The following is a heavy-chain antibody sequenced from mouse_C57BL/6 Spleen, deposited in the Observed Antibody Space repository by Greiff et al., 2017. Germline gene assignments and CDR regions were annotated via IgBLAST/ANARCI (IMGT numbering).Heavy chain of an antibody. D-gene: IGHD3-1*01. V-gene: IGHV1-69*01. Sequence: VQLQQPGAELVMPGASVKLSCKASGYTFTSYWMHWVKQRPGQGLEWIGEIDPSDSYTNYNQKFKGKSTLTVDKSSSTAYMQLSSLTSEDSAVYYCARSGAYYYLDYWGQGTTLTVSS. CDR2: IDPSDSYT. CDR1: GYTFTSYW. J-gene: IGHJ2*01. CDR3: ARSGAYYYLDY.